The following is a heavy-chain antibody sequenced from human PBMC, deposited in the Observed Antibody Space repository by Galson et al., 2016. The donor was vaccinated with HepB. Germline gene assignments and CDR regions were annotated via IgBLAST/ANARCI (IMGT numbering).Heavy chain of an antibody. CDR2: IWYDGSNK. J-gene: IGHJ4*02. CDR1: GLTFSSYG. Sequence: SLRLSCAASGLTFSSYGMHWVRQAPGKGLEWVAVIWYDGSNKYYADSVKGRFTISRDNSKNTLYLQMNSLRAEDTAVYYCARRPDSGAWYQSHRGFFDYWGQGALVTVSS. D-gene: IGHD6-19*01. CDR3: ARRPDSGAWYQSHRGFFDY. V-gene: IGHV3-33*01.